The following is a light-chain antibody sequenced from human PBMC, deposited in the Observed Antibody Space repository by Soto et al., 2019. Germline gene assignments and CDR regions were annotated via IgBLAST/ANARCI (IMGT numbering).Light chain of an antibody. CDR1: QSVSTN. J-gene: IGKJ1*01. V-gene: IGKV3-15*01. CDR3: QQYNNWPPERT. Sequence: ETVMTQSPATLSVSPGERATLSCRASQSVSTNLAWYQQRPGQGPRLLIYGASTRATGIPARFSGSGSGTEFTLTISSMQSEDFAVYYCQQYNNWPPERTFGQGTKVEIK. CDR2: GAS.